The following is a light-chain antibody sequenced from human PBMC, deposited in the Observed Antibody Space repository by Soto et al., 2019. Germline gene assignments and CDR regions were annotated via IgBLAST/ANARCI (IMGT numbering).Light chain of an antibody. Sequence: DIQMTQSTSTLSASLGDRVTITCRASQSISRWLAWYQQKPGKAPKLLISDVSSLERGVPSRFSGSGSGTEFTLTISSLQPDDFAAYHCQQYETYSQWTFGQGTKVEI. CDR3: QQYETYSQWT. J-gene: IGKJ1*01. CDR1: QSISRW. V-gene: IGKV1-5*01. CDR2: DVS.